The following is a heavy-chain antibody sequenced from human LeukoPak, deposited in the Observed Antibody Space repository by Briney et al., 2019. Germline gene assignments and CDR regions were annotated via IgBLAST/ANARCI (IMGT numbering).Heavy chain of an antibody. Sequence: GSLRLSCAASGFTFSAFPLEWVRQAPGKGLEWVSSVNGDSSYIYYADSVKGRFTIARDNARNSLHLQMNSLRAEDTAVYYCARLRCDVTSCFGKYYFDHWGQGTLVTVSS. D-gene: IGHD2-2*01. CDR1: GFTFSAFP. CDR2: VNGDSSYI. V-gene: IGHV3-21*01. CDR3: ARLRCDVTSCFGKYYFDH. J-gene: IGHJ4*02.